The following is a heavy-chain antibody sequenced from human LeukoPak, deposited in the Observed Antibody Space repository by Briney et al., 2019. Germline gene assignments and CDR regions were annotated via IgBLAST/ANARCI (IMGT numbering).Heavy chain of an antibody. J-gene: IGHJ4*02. CDR1: GFTFSSYS. V-gene: IGHV3-48*02. CDR3: ARHYYGSGSVDH. Sequence: GGSLRLSCAASGFTFSSYSMNWVRQAPGKGLEWISYITSSSSSIHDADSVKGRFTVSRDNAKNSVFLQMNSLRDEDTAVYYCARHYYGSGSVDHWGQGTLVTVSS. D-gene: IGHD3-10*01. CDR2: ITSSSSSI.